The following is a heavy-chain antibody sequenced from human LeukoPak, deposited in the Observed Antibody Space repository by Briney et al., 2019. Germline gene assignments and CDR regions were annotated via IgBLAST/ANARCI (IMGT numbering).Heavy chain of an antibody. D-gene: IGHD3/OR15-3a*01. Sequence: PGGSLRLSREASDFTVSSSFMSWVRQAPGKGLEWVSAIYTDATTYYADSVKGRFTISRQNSENSVYLQMNSLRAEDTAVYYCTRDPSWTSGYGMDVWGQGTTVTVSS. V-gene: IGHV3-53*04. CDR3: TRDPSWTSGYGMDV. CDR2: IYTDATT. CDR1: DFTVSSSF. J-gene: IGHJ6*02.